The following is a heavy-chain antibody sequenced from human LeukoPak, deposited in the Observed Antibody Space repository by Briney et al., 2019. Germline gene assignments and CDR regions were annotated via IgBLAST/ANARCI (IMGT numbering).Heavy chain of an antibody. CDR1: GGTFSSYA. CDR3: ARVLTLHHYYDSSGSNWFDP. D-gene: IGHD3-22*01. V-gene: IGHV1-69*13. Sequence: GASVKVSCKASGGTFSSYAISWVRQAPGQGLEGMGGIIPIFGTANYAQKFQGRVTITADESTSTAYMELSSLRSEDTAVYYCARVLTLHHYYDSSGSNWFDPWGQGTLVTVSS. J-gene: IGHJ5*02. CDR2: IIPIFGTA.